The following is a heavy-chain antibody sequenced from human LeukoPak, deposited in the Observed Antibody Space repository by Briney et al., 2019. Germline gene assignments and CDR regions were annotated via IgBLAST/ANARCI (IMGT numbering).Heavy chain of an antibody. CDR3: TRHNHDRSGYGAFDI. V-gene: IGHV3-73*01. CDR1: GFTFSGSD. D-gene: IGHD3-22*01. CDR2: IRSKTNNYAT. J-gene: IGHJ3*02. Sequence: PGGSLRLSCAASGFTFSGSDIHWVRQASGKGLEWVGHIRSKTNNYATADAASVKGRFTFSRDDSKNTAYIQMNSLKTEDTAVYYCTRHNHDRSGYGAFDIWGQGTMVTVSS.